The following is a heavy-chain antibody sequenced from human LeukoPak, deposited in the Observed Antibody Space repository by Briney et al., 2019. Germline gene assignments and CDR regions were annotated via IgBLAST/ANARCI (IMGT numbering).Heavy chain of an antibody. CDR3: ARDFSFFFGSGKRNNWFDP. J-gene: IGHJ5*02. V-gene: IGHV4-39*07. D-gene: IGHD3-10*01. CDR2: IYYSGST. Sequence: SETLSLTCTVSGGSISSSSYYWGWIRQPPGKGLEWIGSIYYSGSTYYNPSLKSRVTISVDTSKNQFSLKLSSVTAADTAVYYCARDFSFFFGSGKRNNWFDPWGQGTPVTVSS. CDR1: GGSISSSSYY.